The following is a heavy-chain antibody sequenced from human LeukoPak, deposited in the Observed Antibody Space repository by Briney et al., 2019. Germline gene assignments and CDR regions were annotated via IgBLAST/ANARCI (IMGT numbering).Heavy chain of an antibody. CDR3: AKARRDGYNLQFDY. V-gene: IGHV1-46*01. CDR1: GYTFTSYY. J-gene: IGHJ4*02. D-gene: IGHD5-24*01. Sequence: ASVKVSCKASGYTFTSYYMHWVRQAPGQGLEWMGIINSSGGSTSYAQKFRGRVTMTRDTSMHTVYMELSSLRSEDTAVYYCAKARRDGYNLQFDYWGQGTLVTVSS. CDR2: INSSGGST.